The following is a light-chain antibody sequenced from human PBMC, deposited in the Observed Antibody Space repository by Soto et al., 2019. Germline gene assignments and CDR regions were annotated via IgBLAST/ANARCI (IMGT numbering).Light chain of an antibody. Sequence: DIQMTQSPSSVSASVAERVSITCRASQGISNWLAWYQQKPGRAPKLLIYAASSLQSGVSSRFSGSGSGTDFTLTISSLQPEDFATYYCQQGNSFPFTFGPGTKVDIK. CDR3: QQGNSFPFT. CDR1: QGISNW. CDR2: AAS. V-gene: IGKV1D-12*01. J-gene: IGKJ3*01.